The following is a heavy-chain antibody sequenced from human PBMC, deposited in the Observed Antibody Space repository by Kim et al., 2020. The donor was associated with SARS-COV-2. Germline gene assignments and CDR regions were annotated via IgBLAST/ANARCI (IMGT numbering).Heavy chain of an antibody. CDR3: ARGAVLVVVPAAMDYGMDV. Sequence: SETLSLTCGVYGGSFSGYYWSWIRQPPGKGLEWIGEINQSGSTNYNPSLKSRVTISVDTSKNQFSLKLSSVTAADTAVYYCARGAVLVVVPAAMDYGMDVWGQGPTVTVSS. CDR2: INQSGST. CDR1: GGSFSGYY. D-gene: IGHD2-2*01. V-gene: IGHV4-34*01. J-gene: IGHJ6*02.